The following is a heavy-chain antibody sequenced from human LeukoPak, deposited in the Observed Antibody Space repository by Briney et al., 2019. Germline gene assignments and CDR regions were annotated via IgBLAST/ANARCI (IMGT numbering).Heavy chain of an antibody. CDR2: ISYDGSNK. CDR1: GFTFSSYA. J-gene: IGHJ4*02. D-gene: IGHD5-12*01. CDR3: ARDFGYSGYDWGGFDY. V-gene: IGHV3-30*04. Sequence: GGSLRLSCAASGFTFSSYAMHWVRQAPGKGVEWVAVISYDGSNKYYADSVKGRFTISRDNSKNTLYLQMNSLRAEDTAVYYCARDFGYSGYDWGGFDYWGQGTLVTVSS.